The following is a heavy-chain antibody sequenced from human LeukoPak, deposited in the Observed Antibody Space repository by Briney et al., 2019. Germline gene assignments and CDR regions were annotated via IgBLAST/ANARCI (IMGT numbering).Heavy chain of an antibody. D-gene: IGHD6-19*01. J-gene: IGHJ4*02. Sequence: PSETLSLTCVVYVGSLSGYYWSWTRQPPGKGLEWIGEINHIGSTNYNTSLKSRVTISVETSKNQFSLKLNSVTAADTAGYSCARGRYSSGWAAYYFDSWGQGTLVTASS. CDR3: ARGRYSSGWAAYYFDS. CDR1: VGSLSGYY. CDR2: INHIGST. V-gene: IGHV4-34*01.